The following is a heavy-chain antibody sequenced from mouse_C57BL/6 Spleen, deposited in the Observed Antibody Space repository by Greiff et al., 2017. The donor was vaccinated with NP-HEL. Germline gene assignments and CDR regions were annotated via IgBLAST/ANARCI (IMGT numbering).Heavy chain of an antibody. CDR1: GYTFTSYW. CDR3: ARSYYGRAPYYAMDY. Sequence: QVQLQQSGAELVKPGASVKMSCKASGYTFTSYWITWVKQRPGQGLEWIGDIYPGSGSTNYNEKFKSKATLTVDTSSSTAYMQLSSLTSEDSAVYYCARSYYGRAPYYAMDYWGQGTSVTVSS. CDR2: IYPGSGST. V-gene: IGHV1-55*01. D-gene: IGHD1-1*01. J-gene: IGHJ4*01.